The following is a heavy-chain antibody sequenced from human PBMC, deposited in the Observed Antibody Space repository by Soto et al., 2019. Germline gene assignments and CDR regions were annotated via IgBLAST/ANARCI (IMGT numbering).Heavy chain of an antibody. Sequence: GGSLRLSCAASGFTFSSYAMSWVRQAPGKGLEWVSAISGSGGSTYYADSVKGRFTISRDNSKNTLYLQMNSLRAEDTAVYYCAKDWGYGGNYGENEYFQHWGQGTLVTVSS. CDR1: GFTFSSYA. V-gene: IGHV3-23*01. D-gene: IGHD4-17*01. J-gene: IGHJ1*01. CDR3: AKDWGYGGNYGENEYFQH. CDR2: ISGSGGST.